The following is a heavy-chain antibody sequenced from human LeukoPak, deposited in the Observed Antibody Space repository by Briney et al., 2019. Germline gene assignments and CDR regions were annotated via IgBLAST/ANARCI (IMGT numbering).Heavy chain of an antibody. J-gene: IGHJ4*02. V-gene: IGHV3-53*01. CDR2: SYSGGDT. D-gene: IGHD1-1*01. CDR3: ARSPVLDRNDWSFAD. CDR1: GFTVSRNY. Sequence: GGSLRLSCAASGFTVSRNYMSWVRQAPGKGLEWVSVSYSGGDTYYPDSVKGRFTVSRDNPKNTVYLQMNSLRAEVTAVYFCARSPVLDRNDWSFADWGQGTLVTVSS.